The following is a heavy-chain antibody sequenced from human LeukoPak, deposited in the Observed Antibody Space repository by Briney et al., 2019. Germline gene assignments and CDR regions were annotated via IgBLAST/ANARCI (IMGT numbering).Heavy chain of an antibody. V-gene: IGHV1-18*01. CDR2: INAYNGDT. CDR1: GYTFTSYG. Sequence: ASVKVSCKASGYTFTSYGISWVRQAPGQGLKWMGWINAYNGDTNYAQKLQGRVTMTTDTSTSTAYMELRSLRSDDTAVYYCARDYYDNSGYYSHTGGYWGQGTLVTVSS. J-gene: IGHJ4*02. D-gene: IGHD3-22*01. CDR3: ARDYYDNSGYYSHTGGY.